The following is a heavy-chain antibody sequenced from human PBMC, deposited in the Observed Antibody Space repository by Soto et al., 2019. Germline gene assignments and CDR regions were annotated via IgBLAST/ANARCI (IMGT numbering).Heavy chain of an antibody. CDR1: GYTFSSYT. D-gene: IGHD3-10*01. CDR2: INAGNGDA. CDR3: ARFVLRGLILNSSFDP. V-gene: IGHV1-3*01. Sequence: ASVKVSCKASGYTFSSYTLHWVRQAPGQRLEWMGWINAGNGDAKYSQKFQGRVTITRDTSANSAYMELSSLRSEDTAVYYCARFVLRGLILNSSFDPWGQG. J-gene: IGHJ5*02.